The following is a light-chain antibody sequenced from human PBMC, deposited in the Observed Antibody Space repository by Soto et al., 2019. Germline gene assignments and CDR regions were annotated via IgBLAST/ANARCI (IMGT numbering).Light chain of an antibody. Sequence: EIVLTQSPATLSLSPGERAALSCRASQSVSSNLAWYQQKPGQAPRLLIYGASSRAIGIPDRFSGSGSGTDLTVSFSRLESEDFAVYYCQQYASSARTIGQGTRLEIK. CDR2: GAS. V-gene: IGKV3-20*01. J-gene: IGKJ5*01. CDR1: QSVSSN. CDR3: QQYASSART.